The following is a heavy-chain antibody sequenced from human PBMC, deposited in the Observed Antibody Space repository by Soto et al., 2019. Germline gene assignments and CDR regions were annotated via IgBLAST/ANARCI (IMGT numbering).Heavy chain of an antibody. CDR3: ARDRYLNWFDP. D-gene: IGHD1-1*01. CDR2: IWNDGRNK. J-gene: IGHJ5*02. Sequence: QVQLVESGGGVVQPGRSLRLSYAASGFTFSSYGMHWVRQAPGKGLEWVAVIWNDGRNKYYADSVKGRFTISRDNSKKTLYLQVNSLRAEDTAAYYCARDRYLNWFDPWGQGTLVTVSS. V-gene: IGHV3-33*01. CDR1: GFTFSSYG.